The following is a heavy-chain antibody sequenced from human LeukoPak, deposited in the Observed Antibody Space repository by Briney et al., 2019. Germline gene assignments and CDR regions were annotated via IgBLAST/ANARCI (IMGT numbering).Heavy chain of an antibody. CDR3: GXXXXXRGDTAMGLFDY. V-gene: IGHV1-3*03. Sequence: ASVKVSCKASGYTFTSYAMHWVRQAPGQRLEWMGWINAGNGNTKYSQEFQGRVTITRDTSASTAYMELSSLRSEDMAVYYWGXXXXXRGDTAMGLFDYWGQGTLVTVSS. D-gene: IGHD5-18*01. J-gene: IGHJ4*02. CDR2: INAGNGNT. CDR1: GYTFTSYA.